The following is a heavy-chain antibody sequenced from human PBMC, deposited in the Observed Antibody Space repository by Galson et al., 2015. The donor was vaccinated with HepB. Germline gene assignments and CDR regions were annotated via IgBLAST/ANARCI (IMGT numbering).Heavy chain of an antibody. CDR1: GFSFSDAW. V-gene: IGHV3-15*01. D-gene: IGHD5-18*01. Sequence: SLRLSCAASGFSFSDAWMSWVRQAPGKGLEWVGRIKSKTDGGTTDYAAPVKGRFTISRDDSKNTLYLQMNSLETEDTAVYYCTTDELDTAQIYFDYWGQGTLVAVSS. CDR2: IKSKTDGGTT. CDR3: TTDELDTAQIYFDY. J-gene: IGHJ4*02.